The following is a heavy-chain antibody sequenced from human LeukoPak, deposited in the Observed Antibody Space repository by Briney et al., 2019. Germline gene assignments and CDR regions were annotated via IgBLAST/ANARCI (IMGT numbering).Heavy chain of an antibody. D-gene: IGHD6-13*01. V-gene: IGHV4-34*01. CDR2: INHSGST. Sequence: SETLSLTCAVYGGSFSGYYRSWIRQPPGKGLEWIGEINHSGSTNYNPPLKSRVTISVDASKNQFSLKLSSVTAADTAVYYCARCPGSWSGYDAFDIWGQGTMVTVSS. J-gene: IGHJ3*02. CDR3: ARCPGSWSGYDAFDI. CDR1: GGSFSGYY.